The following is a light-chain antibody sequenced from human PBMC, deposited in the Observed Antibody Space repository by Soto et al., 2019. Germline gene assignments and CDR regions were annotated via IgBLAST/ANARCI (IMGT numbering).Light chain of an antibody. J-gene: IGKJ4*01. Sequence: EIVMTQSPATLCVSPGERATLPCRASQSVSSNLAWYQQKPGQAPRPLIYGASSRATGIPDRFSGSGSGTDFTLTISRLEPEDFAVYYCQQYGSSLTFGGGTKVDIK. V-gene: IGKV3-20*01. CDR1: QSVSSN. CDR3: QQYGSSLT. CDR2: GAS.